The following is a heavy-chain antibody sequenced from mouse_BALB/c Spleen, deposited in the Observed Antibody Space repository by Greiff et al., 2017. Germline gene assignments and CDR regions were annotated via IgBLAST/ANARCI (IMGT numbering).Heavy chain of an antibody. CDR1: GFNIKDTY. J-gene: IGHJ2*01. CDR2: IDPANGNT. V-gene: IGHV14-3*02. D-gene: IGHD4-1*01. CDR3: APPPGTGFDY. Sequence: EVQLQQSGAELVKPGASVKLSCTASGFNIKDTYMHWVKQRPEQGLEWIGRIDPANGNTKYDPKFQGKATITADTSSNTAYLQLSSLTSEDTAVFYGAPPPGTGFDYGGKGTTLTVSS.